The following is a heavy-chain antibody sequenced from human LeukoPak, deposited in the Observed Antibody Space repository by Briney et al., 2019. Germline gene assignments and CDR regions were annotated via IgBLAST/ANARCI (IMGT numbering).Heavy chain of an antibody. J-gene: IGHJ4*02. CDR2: IYHSGST. V-gene: IGHV4-4*02. D-gene: IGHD1-26*01. CDR1: GGSISSSKW. CDR3: ARKGWDLPYSFDY. Sequence: SETLSLTCAVSGGSISSSKWWSWVRQPPGKGLEWIGEIYHSGSTNYNSSLKSRVTISVDKSKNQFSLKLSSVTAADTAVYYCARKGWDLPYSFDYWGQGTLVTVSS.